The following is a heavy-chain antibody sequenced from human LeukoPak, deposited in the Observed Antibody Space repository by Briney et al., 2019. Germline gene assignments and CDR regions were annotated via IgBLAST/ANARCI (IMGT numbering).Heavy chain of an antibody. D-gene: IGHD5-24*01. V-gene: IGHV3-7*03. Sequence: PGGSLRLSCAASGFTFSSYWMNWVRQAPGKGLEWVANIKQDGSEKYYVDSVKGRFTISRDNAKNSLYLQMNSLGAEDTAVYYCARQRDGYNWATDYWGQGTLVTVSS. J-gene: IGHJ4*02. CDR2: IKQDGSEK. CDR3: ARQRDGYNWATDY. CDR1: GFTFSSYW.